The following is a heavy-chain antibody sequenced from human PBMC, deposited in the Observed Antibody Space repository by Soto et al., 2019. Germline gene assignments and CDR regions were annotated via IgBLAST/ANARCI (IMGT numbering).Heavy chain of an antibody. CDR3: ARALTYFYDSGSYCSPYGMDV. Sequence: SETLSLTCTVSGGSITSGGYYWSWIRQHPGKGLEWIGFIYYSGNTYYSPSLKSRVTISVDTSKNQFSLKLSSVTAADTAVYYCARALTYFYDSGSYCSPYGMDVWGQGTTVT. D-gene: IGHD3-10*01. V-gene: IGHV4-31*03. CDR1: GGSITSGGYY. CDR2: IYYSGNT. J-gene: IGHJ6*02.